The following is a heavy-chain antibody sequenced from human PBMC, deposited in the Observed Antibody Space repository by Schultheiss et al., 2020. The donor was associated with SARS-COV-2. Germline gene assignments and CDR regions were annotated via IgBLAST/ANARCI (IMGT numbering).Heavy chain of an antibody. J-gene: IGHJ4*02. D-gene: IGHD6-13*01. V-gene: IGHV3-33*08. CDR1: GFSFGSFA. CDR3: AREREGGIAAAGSFNY. CDR2: IWYDGSNK. Sequence: GESLKISCVASGFSFGSFAVVWVRQAPGKGLEWVAVIWYDGSNKYYGDSVKARFTISRDNSKNSLYLQMNSLRAEDTAVYYCAREREGGIAAAGSFNYWGQGTLVTVSS.